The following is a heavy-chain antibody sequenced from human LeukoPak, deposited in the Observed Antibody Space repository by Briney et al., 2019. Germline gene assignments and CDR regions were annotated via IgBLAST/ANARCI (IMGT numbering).Heavy chain of an antibody. CDR1: GGSISSYY. CDR2: IYYSGST. CDR3: ARRYNWNYGWFDP. Sequence: ETLSLTCTVSGGSISSYYWSWIRQPPGKGLEWIGYIYYSGSTNYNPSLKSRVTISVDTSKNQFSLKLSSVTAADTAVYYCARRYNWNYGWFDPWGQGTLVTVSS. D-gene: IGHD1-7*01. V-gene: IGHV4-59*01. J-gene: IGHJ5*02.